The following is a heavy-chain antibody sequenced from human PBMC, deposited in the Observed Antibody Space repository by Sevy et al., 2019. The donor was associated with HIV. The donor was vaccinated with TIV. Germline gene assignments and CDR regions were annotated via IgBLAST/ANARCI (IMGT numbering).Heavy chain of an antibody. J-gene: IGHJ4*02. D-gene: IGHD2-8*01. CDR3: ARVCVSYCTYGFYHRFDY. CDR1: GFTFSSYA. CDR2: ISYDGSKK. V-gene: IGHV3-30*09. Sequence: GGSLRLSCAASGFTFSSYALLWVRQAPGKGLEWVSLISYDGSKKYYSDSVKGRFAISRDESKTTLFLQMNSLRSEDTAIYYCARVCVSYCTYGFYHRFDYWGRGTLVTGSS.